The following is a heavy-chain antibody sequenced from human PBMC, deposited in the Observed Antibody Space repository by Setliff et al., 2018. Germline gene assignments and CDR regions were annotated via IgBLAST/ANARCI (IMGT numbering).Heavy chain of an antibody. Sequence: GGSLRLSCATSGFRISFREYWMFWVRQAPGKGLEWVSSINWNGVSIGYADSVKGRFTISRDNSKNTVYLQVNSLRGEDTAVYHCAKDPKYRGVWPHPAYFDYWGQGALVTVSS. CDR2: INWNGVSI. CDR3: AKDPKYRGVWPHPAYFDY. V-gene: IGHV3-20*01. D-gene: IGHD6-6*01. CDR1: GFRISFREYW. J-gene: IGHJ4*02.